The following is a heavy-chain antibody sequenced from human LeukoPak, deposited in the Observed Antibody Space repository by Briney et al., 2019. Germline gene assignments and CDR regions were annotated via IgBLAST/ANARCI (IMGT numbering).Heavy chain of an antibody. D-gene: IGHD4-17*01. J-gene: IGHJ6*03. V-gene: IGHV1-69*05. CDR2: IIPTFGTA. CDR1: GGTFSSYT. Sequence: SVKVSCKASGGTFSSYTISWVRQAPGQGLEWMGRIIPTFGTANYAQKFQGRVTITTDESTSTAYMELSSLRSEDTAVYYCARDGTTGNYYYMDVWGKGTTVTVSS. CDR3: ARDGTTGNYYYMDV.